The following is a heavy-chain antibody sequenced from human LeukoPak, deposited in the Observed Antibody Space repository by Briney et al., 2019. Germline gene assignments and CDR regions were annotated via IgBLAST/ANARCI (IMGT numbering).Heavy chain of an antibody. V-gene: IGHV4-34*01. CDR3: ARDAWVIDY. Sequence: SETLSLTCAVYGGSFSGYYWSWIRQPPGKGLEWIGEINHSGSTNYNPSLKSRVTISVDTSKNRFSLKLSSVTAADTAVYYCARDAWVIDYWGQGTLVTVSS. CDR2: INHSGST. D-gene: IGHD2-2*01. J-gene: IGHJ4*02. CDR1: GGSFSGYY.